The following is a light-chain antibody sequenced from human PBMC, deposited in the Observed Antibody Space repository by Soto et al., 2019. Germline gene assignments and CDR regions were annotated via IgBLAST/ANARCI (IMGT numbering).Light chain of an antibody. CDR2: EVS. CDR1: SSDVGGYNY. J-gene: IGLJ1*01. Sequence: QSALTQPASVSVSPGQSITISCTGTSSDVGGYNYVSWYQQHPGKAPKLMIYEVSNRPSGVSNRFSGSKFGNTASLTISGLQAEDEADYYCSSYTSSSIDYVFGTGTKVTVL. CDR3: SSYTSSSIDYV. V-gene: IGLV2-14*01.